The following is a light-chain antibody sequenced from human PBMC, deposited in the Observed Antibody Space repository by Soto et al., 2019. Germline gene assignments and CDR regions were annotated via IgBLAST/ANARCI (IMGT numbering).Light chain of an antibody. Sequence: QSVLTQPPSVSGAPGQRVTISCTGSSSNIGAGYDVHWYQQLPGTAPKLLIFININRPSGIPDRFSGSKSGTSASLAITGLRAEDEADYYCQSSDSSLSGDVFGTATKVKVL. CDR1: SSNIGAGYD. V-gene: IGLV1-40*01. J-gene: IGLJ1*01. CDR2: INI. CDR3: QSSDSSLSGDV.